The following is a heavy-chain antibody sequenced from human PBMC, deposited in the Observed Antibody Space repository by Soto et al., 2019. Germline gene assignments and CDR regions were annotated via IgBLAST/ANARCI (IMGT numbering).Heavy chain of an antibody. J-gene: IGHJ6*02. CDR1: GASIGTSNW. CDR3: AREGVSSSWYNYYGMDV. V-gene: IGHV4-4*02. Sequence: SETLSLTCAVSGASIGTSNWWSWVRQSPGKGLEWIGYIYYSGSTNYNPSLKSRVTISVDTSKNQFSLKLSSVTAADTAVYYCAREGVSSSWYNYYGMDVWGQGTTVTVSS. CDR2: IYYSGST. D-gene: IGHD6-13*01.